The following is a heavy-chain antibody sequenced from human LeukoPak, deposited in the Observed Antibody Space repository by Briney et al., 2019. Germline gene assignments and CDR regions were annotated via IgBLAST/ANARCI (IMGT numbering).Heavy chain of an antibody. CDR2: IYPGDSDT. CDR3: ARHPIPAVVVPGGWFDP. CDR1: GYSFTSYW. Sequence: GESLKISCKGSGYSFTSYWIGWVRQMPGKGLEWMGIIYPGDSDTRYSPSLQGQVTISADKSISTAYLQWSSLKASDTAMYYCARHPIPAVVVPGGWFDPWGQGTLVTVSS. J-gene: IGHJ5*02. V-gene: IGHV5-51*01. D-gene: IGHD3-22*01.